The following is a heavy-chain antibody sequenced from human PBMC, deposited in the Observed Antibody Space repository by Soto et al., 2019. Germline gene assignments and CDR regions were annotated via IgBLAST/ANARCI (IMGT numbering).Heavy chain of an antibody. D-gene: IGHD3-16*01. V-gene: IGHV1-69*12. Sequence: QVQLVQSGAEVKKPGSSVKVSCKASGGTSSSYAISWVRQAPGQGLEWMGGIIPIFGTANYAQKFQGRVTITADESTSTAYMELSSLRSEDTAVYYCARDRLMITFGGVGDGRWFAFDIWGQGTMVTVSS. CDR1: GGTSSSYA. J-gene: IGHJ3*02. CDR3: ARDRLMITFGGVGDGRWFAFDI. CDR2: IIPIFGTA.